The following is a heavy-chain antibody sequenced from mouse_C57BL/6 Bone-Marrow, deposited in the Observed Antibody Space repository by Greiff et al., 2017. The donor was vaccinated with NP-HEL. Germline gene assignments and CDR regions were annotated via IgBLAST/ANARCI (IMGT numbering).Heavy chain of an antibody. CDR1: GYTFTSYW. J-gene: IGHJ4*01. V-gene: IGHV1-64*01. CDR2: IHPNSGST. Sequence: VQLQQPGAELVKPGASVKLSCKASGYTFTSYWMHWVKQRPGQGLEWIGMIHPNSGSTNYNEKFRSKATLTVDKSSSTAYMQLSSLTSEDSAVYYCAGVYPYAMDYWGQGTSVTVSS. CDR3: AGVYPYAMDY.